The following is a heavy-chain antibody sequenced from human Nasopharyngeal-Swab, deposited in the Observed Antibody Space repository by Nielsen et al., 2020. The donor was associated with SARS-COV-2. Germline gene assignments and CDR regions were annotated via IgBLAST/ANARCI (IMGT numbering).Heavy chain of an antibody. V-gene: IGHV4-4*07. Sequence: SETLSLTCTVSGGPMSPFDWSWIRQSARNGLEDIGRISTSGSPTYNPSLKSRVTMSVDTSKNQFSLNVTSVTAADSAIYYCARDSSSWYLLGGLDVWGQGTTVTVSS. CDR1: GGPMSPFD. D-gene: IGHD6-13*01. J-gene: IGHJ6*02. CDR3: ARDSSSWYLLGGLDV. CDR2: ISTSGSP.